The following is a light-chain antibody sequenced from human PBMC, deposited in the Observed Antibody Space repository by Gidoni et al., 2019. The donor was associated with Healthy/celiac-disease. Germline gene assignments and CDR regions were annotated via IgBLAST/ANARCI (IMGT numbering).Light chain of an antibody. CDR1: QSISSY. Sequence: DIQMTQSPSSLSASVVDRVTITCRASQSISSYLNWYQQKPGKAPKLLIYAESSLQSGVPSRFSGSGSGTDFTLTISSLQPEDFATYYCQQSYSTPMYTFGQGTKLEIK. CDR3: QQSYSTPMYT. V-gene: IGKV1-39*01. J-gene: IGKJ2*01. CDR2: AES.